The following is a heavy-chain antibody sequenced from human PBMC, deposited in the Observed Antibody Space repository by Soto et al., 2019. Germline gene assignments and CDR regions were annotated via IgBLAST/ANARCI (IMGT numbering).Heavy chain of an antibody. V-gene: IGHV3-74*01. J-gene: IGHJ4*02. CDR1: GFTFSSSW. CDR3: ATAGSYRFDY. D-gene: IGHD3-10*01. Sequence: PGESLKISCTASGFTFSSSWIHWVRQAPGKGLEWVSRINADGSVTNYADSVKGRFTVSRDNAKNTLYLQMNSLRAEDTAVYFCATAGSYRFDYWGQGTLVTVSS. CDR2: INADGSVT.